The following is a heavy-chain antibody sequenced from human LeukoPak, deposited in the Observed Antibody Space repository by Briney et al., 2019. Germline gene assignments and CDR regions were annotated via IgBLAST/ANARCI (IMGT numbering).Heavy chain of an antibody. CDR1: GFPFSVYE. V-gene: IGHV3-48*03. Sequence: PGGSLSLSCAVSGFPFSVYEMNWVRQVPGKGLEWVSNIGSSGTTRHYADSVKGRFSISRDNAENSLFLQMNSLRVEDTGIYYCALLAVASDFDYWGQGALVTVSS. CDR2: IGSSGTTR. CDR3: ALLAVASDFDY. J-gene: IGHJ4*02. D-gene: IGHD6-19*01.